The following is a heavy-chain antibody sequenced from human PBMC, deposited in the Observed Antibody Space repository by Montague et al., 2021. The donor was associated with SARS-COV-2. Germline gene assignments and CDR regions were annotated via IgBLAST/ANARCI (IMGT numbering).Heavy chain of an antibody. CDR2: IYWDDDK. D-gene: IGHD3-3*01. J-gene: IGHJ6*02. CDR1: GFSLSTSGVG. Sequence: PALVKPTQTLTLTCTFSGFSLSTSGVGVGWIRQPPGKALEWLALIYWDDDKRYSPSLKSGLTITKDTSKNQVVLTMTNMDPVDTATYYCAHSGVGYFYYGMDVWGQGTTVTVSS. V-gene: IGHV2-5*02. CDR3: AHSGVGYFYYGMDV.